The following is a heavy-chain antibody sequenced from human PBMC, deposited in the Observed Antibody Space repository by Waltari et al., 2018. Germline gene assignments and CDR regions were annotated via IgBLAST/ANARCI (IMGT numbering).Heavy chain of an antibody. CDR3: ARAGYYYDSSGYLAEYFQH. V-gene: IGHV4-61*02. J-gene: IGHJ1*01. Sequence: QVQLQESGPGLVKPSQTLSLTCTVSGGSISSGSYYGSWIRPPAGKGLEWIGRIYTSGSTNYNPSLKSRVTISVDTSKNQFSLKLSSVTAADTAVYYCARAGYYYDSSGYLAEYFQHWGQGTLVTVSS. CDR1: GGSISSGSYY. D-gene: IGHD3-22*01. CDR2: IYTSGST.